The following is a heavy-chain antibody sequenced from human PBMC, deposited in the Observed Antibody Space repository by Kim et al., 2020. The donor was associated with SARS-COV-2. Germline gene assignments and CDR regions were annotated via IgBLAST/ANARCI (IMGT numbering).Heavy chain of an antibody. CDR1: GFTFSSYW. D-gene: IGHD3-16*01. CDR3: ARPSTGYVWAKFDY. J-gene: IGHJ4*02. CDR2: VNSDGSST. V-gene: IGHV3-74*01. Sequence: GGSLRLSCVASGFTFSSYWMSWVRQAPGKGLVWVSRVNSDGSSTNYADSVQGRITISSDYTRNTLYLQRNRLGAEATAEYYWARPSTGYVWAKFDYWGQGTLVTVSS.